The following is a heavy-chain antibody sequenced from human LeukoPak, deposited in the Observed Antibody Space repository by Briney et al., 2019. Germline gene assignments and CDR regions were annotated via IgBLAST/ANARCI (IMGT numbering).Heavy chain of an antibody. CDR2: INQVGSET. CDR1: EFPFSSYW. V-gene: IGHV3-7*01. Sequence: GGSLRLSCAASEFPFSSYWMSWVRQAPGKGLEWVANINQVGSETYYVDSVKGRFTISRDNAKNSLYLQMNSLRAEDTSVYYCARVGNGDYRYYFYMDVWGKGTTVTISS. J-gene: IGHJ6*03. CDR3: ARVGNGDYRYYFYMDV. D-gene: IGHD4-17*01.